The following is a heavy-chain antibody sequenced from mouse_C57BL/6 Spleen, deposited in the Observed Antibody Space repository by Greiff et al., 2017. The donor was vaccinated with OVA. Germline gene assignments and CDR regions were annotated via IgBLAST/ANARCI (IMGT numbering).Heavy chain of an antibody. D-gene: IGHD2-4*01. CDR2: IYPGDGDT. J-gene: IGHJ4*01. V-gene: IGHV1-80*01. CDR3: ARWGYDYDGYAMDY. CDR1: GYAFSSYW. Sequence: VQLQQSGAELVKPGASVKISCKASGYAFSSYWMNWVKQRPGKGLEWIGQIYPGDGDTNYNGKFKGKATLTADKSSSTASMQLSSLTSEDSAVYFCARWGYDYDGYAMDYWGQGTSVTVSS.